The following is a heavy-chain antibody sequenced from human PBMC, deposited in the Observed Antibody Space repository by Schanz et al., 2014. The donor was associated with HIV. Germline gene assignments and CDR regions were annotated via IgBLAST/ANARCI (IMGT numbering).Heavy chain of an antibody. CDR1: GFTFSGFA. CDR3: AKPEYDSSGNSQSHFDY. CDR2: ISAGVGTA. D-gene: IGHD3-22*01. Sequence: QLLESGGGLVQPGGLLRLSCAASGFTFSGFAMSWVRQAPGKGLEWVSTISAGVGTASYADSVKGRFTISRDNSKKMLFLQMNRLRAEDTAVYYCAKPEYDSSGNSQSHFDYWGQGTLVTVSS. J-gene: IGHJ4*02. V-gene: IGHV3-23*01.